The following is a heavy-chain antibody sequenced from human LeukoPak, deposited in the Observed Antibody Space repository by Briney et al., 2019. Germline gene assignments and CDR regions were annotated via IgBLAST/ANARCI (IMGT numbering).Heavy chain of an antibody. CDR1: GGSISSHY. D-gene: IGHD3-3*01. Sequence: SETLSLTCTVSGGSISSHYWSWIRQPPGKGLEWIGYIYYSGSTNYNPSLKSRVTISVDTSKNQFSLKLSSVTAADTAVYYCARHFQGTYWSGYNQYYYYYYMDVWGKGTTVTVSS. CDR2: IYYSGST. V-gene: IGHV4-59*11. J-gene: IGHJ6*03. CDR3: ARHFQGTYWSGYNQYYYYYYMDV.